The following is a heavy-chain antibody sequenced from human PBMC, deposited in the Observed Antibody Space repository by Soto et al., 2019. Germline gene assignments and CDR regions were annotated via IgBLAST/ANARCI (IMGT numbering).Heavy chain of an antibody. D-gene: IGHD6-13*01. CDR1: GGSFSGYY. Sequence: QVQLQQWGAGLLKPSETLSLTCAVYGGSFSGYYWSWIRQPPGKGLEWIGKINHSGSTNYNPSLKSRVTISVDTSKNQFSLKLSSVTAADTAVYYCARGRSSSWYFYYYYMDVWGKGTTVTVSS. CDR2: INHSGST. J-gene: IGHJ6*03. V-gene: IGHV4-34*01. CDR3: ARGRSSSWYFYYYYMDV.